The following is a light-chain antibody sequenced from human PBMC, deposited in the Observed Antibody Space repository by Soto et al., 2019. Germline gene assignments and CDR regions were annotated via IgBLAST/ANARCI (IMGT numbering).Light chain of an antibody. J-gene: IGLJ2*01. CDR3: SSSPRSETHVL. CDR2: DVS. CDR1: SSDVGYYNS. Sequence: QSALTQPASVSGSPGQSITISCTGTSSDVGYYNSVSWYQRHPGKVPKLIIYDVSSRPSGVSNRFSGFKSGNTASLTISGLQAEDEADDYCSSSPRSETHVLFGGGTKLTVL. V-gene: IGLV2-14*03.